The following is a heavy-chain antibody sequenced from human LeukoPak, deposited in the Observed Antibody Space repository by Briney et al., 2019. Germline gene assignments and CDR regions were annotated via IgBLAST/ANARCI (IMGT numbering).Heavy chain of an antibody. Sequence: SETLSLTRTVSGGSISSYYWSWIRQPPGKGLEWIGYIYYSGSTNYNPSLKSRVTISVDTSKNQFSLKLSSVTAADTAVYYCARDHYGGNSCWYFDLWGRGTLVTVSS. CDR2: IYYSGST. D-gene: IGHD4-23*01. CDR3: ARDHYGGNSCWYFDL. CDR1: GGSISSYY. V-gene: IGHV4-59*01. J-gene: IGHJ2*01.